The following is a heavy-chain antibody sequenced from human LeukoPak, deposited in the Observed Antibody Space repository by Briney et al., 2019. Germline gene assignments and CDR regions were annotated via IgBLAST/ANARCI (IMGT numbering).Heavy chain of an antibody. CDR1: GYTLTELS. Sequence: GASVKVSCKVSGYTLTELSMHWVRQAPGKGLEWMGGFDPEDGETIYAQKFQGRVTMTEDTSTDTAYMELNSLRSEDTAVYYYATGGGYSGYDYEYYFDYWGQGTLVTVSS. V-gene: IGHV1-24*01. J-gene: IGHJ4*02. CDR3: ATGGGYSGYDYEYYFDY. CDR2: FDPEDGET. D-gene: IGHD5-12*01.